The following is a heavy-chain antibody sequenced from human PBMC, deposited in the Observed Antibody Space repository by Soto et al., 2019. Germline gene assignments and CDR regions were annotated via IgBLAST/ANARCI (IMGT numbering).Heavy chain of an antibody. Sequence: GGSLRLSCAASGFTFDDYAMHWVRQAPGKGLEWVSGISWNSGSIGYADSVKGRFTISRDNAKNSLYLQMNSLRAEDTALYYCAKVRDCCHFDYWGQGTLVTVSS. CDR3: AKVRDCCHFDY. J-gene: IGHJ4*02. CDR1: GFTFDDYA. V-gene: IGHV3-9*01. CDR2: ISWNSGSI. D-gene: IGHD2-21*02.